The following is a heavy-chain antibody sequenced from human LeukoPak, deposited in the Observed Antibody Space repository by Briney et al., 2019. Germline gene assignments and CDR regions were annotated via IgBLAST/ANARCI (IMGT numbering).Heavy chain of an antibody. Sequence: GGSLRLSCAASGFSFSDYGMHWVRQAPGKGLEWVAFIRYDGSNKYYADSVKGRFTISRDNSENTLYLQMNSLRAEDTAVYYCAKRVVITTTDCYYYYMDVWGKGTTVTVSS. D-gene: IGHD3-22*01. CDR3: AKRVVITTTDCYYYYMDV. J-gene: IGHJ6*03. V-gene: IGHV3-30*02. CDR2: IRYDGSNK. CDR1: GFSFSDYG.